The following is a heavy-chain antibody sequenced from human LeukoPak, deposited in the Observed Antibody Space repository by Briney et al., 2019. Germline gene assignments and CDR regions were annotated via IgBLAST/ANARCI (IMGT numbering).Heavy chain of an antibody. V-gene: IGHV3-11*01. D-gene: IGHD3-22*01. CDR3: ASGYYYDSSGYYYSAY. J-gene: IGHJ4*02. CDR2: ISSSGSTI. CDR1: GFTFSDYY. Sequence: GSLRLSCAASGFTFSDYYMSWIHQAPGKGLEWVSYISSSGSTIYYADSVKGRFTISKDNAKNSLYLQMNSLRAEDTAVYYCASGYYYDSSGYYYSAYWGQGTLVTVSS.